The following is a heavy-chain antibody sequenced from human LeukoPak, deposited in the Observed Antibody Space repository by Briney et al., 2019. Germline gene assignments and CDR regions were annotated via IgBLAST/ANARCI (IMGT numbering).Heavy chain of an antibody. CDR2: IWYDGSNK. D-gene: IGHD6-19*01. J-gene: IGHJ4*02. CDR1: GFTFSSYG. Sequence: PGRSLRLSCAASGFTFSSYGMHWVRQAPGKGLEWVAVIWYDGSNKYYADSVKGRFTISRDNSKNTLYLQMNSLRAEDTAVYYCAKVVLPYTGGGGYWGQGTLVTVSS. CDR3: AKVVLPYTGGGGY. V-gene: IGHV3-33*06.